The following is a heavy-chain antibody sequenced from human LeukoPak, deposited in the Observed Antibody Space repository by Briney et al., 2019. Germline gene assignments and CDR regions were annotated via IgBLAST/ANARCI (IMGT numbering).Heavy chain of an antibody. D-gene: IGHD3-3*01. CDR2: IDKSGSI. J-gene: IGHJ4*02. Sequence: PSETLSLTCTVSRGSISSYYWSWLRQAPEKGLEWIGYIDKSGSINSNPSLKSRVTMSVDTTKNQFSLKLNSVTAADTAVYYCVRGRITIFGVVIPHFDNWGQGTLVTVSS. CDR1: RGSISSYY. CDR3: VRGRITIFGVVIPHFDN. V-gene: IGHV4-59*01.